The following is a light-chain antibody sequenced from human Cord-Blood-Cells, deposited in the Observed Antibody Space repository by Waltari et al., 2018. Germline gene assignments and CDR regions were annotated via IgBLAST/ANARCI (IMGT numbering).Light chain of an antibody. CDR1: SGINVGTYR. Sequence: QAVLTQPSSLSASPGASASLTCTLRSGINVGTYRIYWYQQKPGSTPQYLLRYKSDSDKQHGSGVPSRFSGSKDASANAGILLISGLQSEDEADYYCMIWHSSAWVFGGGTKLTVL. J-gene: IGLJ3*02. V-gene: IGLV5-45*02. CDR3: MIWHSSAWV. CDR2: YKSDSDK.